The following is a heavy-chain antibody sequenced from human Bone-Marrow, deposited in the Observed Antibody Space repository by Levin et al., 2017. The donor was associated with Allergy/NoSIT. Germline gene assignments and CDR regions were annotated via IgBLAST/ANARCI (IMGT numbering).Heavy chain of an antibody. CDR2: SYTSGNI. CDR3: ARVLQYSYYYTDV. J-gene: IGHJ6*03. D-gene: IGHD2-21*01. CDR1: GVSITSGSYY. V-gene: IGHV4-61*09. Sequence: SQTLSLTCTVSGVSITSGSYYWSWIRQPAGKGLEWIGHSYTSGNITYKPSLKSRVTISLDTSKNQSSLKLRSVTAADTAVYYCARVLQYSYYYTDVWGKGTMVTVSS.